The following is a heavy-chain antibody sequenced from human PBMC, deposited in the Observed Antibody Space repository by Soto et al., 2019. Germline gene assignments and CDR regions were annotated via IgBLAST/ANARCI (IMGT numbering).Heavy chain of an antibody. D-gene: IGHD2-2*01. V-gene: IGHV3-23*01. CDR2: ISGSGGST. CDR3: AKDGIVLVPAARYYYYGMDV. Sequence: GGSLRLSCAASGFTFSSYAMSWVRQAPGKGLEWVSAISGSGGSTYYADSVKGRFTISRDNSKNTLYLQMNSLRAEDTAVYYCAKDGIVLVPAARYYYYGMDVWGQGTTVTVSS. CDR1: GFTFSSYA. J-gene: IGHJ6*02.